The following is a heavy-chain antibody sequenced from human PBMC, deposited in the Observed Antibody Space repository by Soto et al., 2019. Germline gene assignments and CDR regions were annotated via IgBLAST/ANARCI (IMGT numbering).Heavy chain of an antibody. CDR1: GGSISSYY. CDR2: IYYSGST. V-gene: IGHV4-59*08. J-gene: IGHJ4*02. CDR3: ARLGRDPRWGIDY. Sequence: PSETLSLTCTVSGGSISSYYWSWIRQPPGKGLEWIGYIYYSGSTNYNPSLKSRVTISVDTSKNQFSLKLSSVTAADTAVYYCARLGRDPRWGIDYWGQGTLVTVSS. D-gene: IGHD3-16*01.